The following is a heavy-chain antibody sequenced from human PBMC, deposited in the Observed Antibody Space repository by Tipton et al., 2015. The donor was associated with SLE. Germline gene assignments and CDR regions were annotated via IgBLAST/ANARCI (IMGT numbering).Heavy chain of an antibody. J-gene: IGHJ2*01. V-gene: IGHV4-31*03. CDR3: ARAPNWYFDL. CDR1: SGSISSGGYY. Sequence: TLSLTCTVSSGSISSGGYYWSWIRQHPGKGLEWIGYIYYSGSTYYNPSLKSRVTISVDTSKNQFSLKLSSVTAADTAVYYCARAPNWYFDLWGRGTLVTVSS. CDR2: IYYSGST.